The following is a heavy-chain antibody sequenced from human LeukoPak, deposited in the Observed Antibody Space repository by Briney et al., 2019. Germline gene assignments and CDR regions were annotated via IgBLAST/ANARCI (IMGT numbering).Heavy chain of an antibody. V-gene: IGHV3-74*01. J-gene: IGHJ4*02. CDR1: GFTFSSYW. CDR3: VNILFG. CDR2: ISSDGSTT. D-gene: IGHD3-10*01. Sequence: PGGSLRLSCAVSGFTFSSYWMHWVRQVPGEGLVWVSRISSDGSTTTYADSVKGRFTISRDNAKNTLYLQMNSLRAEDTPVYYCVNILFGWGQGTLVTVSS.